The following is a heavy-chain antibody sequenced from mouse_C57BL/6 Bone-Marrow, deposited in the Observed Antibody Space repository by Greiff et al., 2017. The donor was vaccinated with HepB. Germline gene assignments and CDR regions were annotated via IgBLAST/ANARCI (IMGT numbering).Heavy chain of an antibody. V-gene: IGHV14-4*01. D-gene: IGHD1-1*01. CDR2: IDPENGDT. CDR3: TKSSYPYYAMDY. CDR1: GFNIKDDY. Sequence: VQLQQSGAELVRPGASVKLSCTASGFNIKDDYMHWVKQRPEQGLEWIGWIDPENGDTEYASKFQGKATIPADTSSNTAYLQLSSLTSEDTAVYYCTKSSYPYYAMDYWGQGTSVTVSS. J-gene: IGHJ4*01.